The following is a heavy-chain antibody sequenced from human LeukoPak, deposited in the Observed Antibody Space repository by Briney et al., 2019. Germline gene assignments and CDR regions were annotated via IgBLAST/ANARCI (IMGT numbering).Heavy chain of an antibody. J-gene: IGHJ4*02. Sequence: SVKVSCKASGGTFSSYAISWVRQAPGQGLEWMGRIIPIFGTANYAQKFQGRVTLTTDESTSTAYMELSSLRSEDTAVYYCARDDVVVVAATGAFDFWGQGTLVTVSS. D-gene: IGHD2-15*01. CDR1: GGTFSSYA. CDR3: ARDDVVVVAATGAFDF. CDR2: IIPIFGTA. V-gene: IGHV1-69*05.